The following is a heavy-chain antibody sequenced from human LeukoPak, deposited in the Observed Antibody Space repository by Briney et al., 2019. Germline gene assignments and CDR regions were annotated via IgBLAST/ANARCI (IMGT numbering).Heavy chain of an antibody. J-gene: IGHJ4*02. CDR3: ASMSCSGGSCYPTDY. CDR1: GGSFSGYY. V-gene: IGHV4-34*01. D-gene: IGHD2-15*01. Sequence: SETLSLTCAVYGGSFSGYYWSWIRQPPGKGLEWIGEINHSGSTNYNPSLKSRGTISVDTSKNQSSLKLSSVTAADTAVYYCASMSCSGGSCYPTDYWGQGTLVTVSS. CDR2: INHSGST.